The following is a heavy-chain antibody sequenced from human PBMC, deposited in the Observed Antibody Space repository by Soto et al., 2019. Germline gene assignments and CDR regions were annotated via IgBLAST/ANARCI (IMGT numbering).Heavy chain of an antibody. CDR3: AKVVVGATSHSDFDS. Sequence: SETLSLTCTVSGGSIANNNYFWGWVRQPPGKGLEWIGSAAYSGGTYKNPSLKSRVTVSVDTSKNQFSLKLTSVTAADMAVYYCAKVVVGATSHSDFDSWGQGTLVTAPQ. J-gene: IGHJ4*02. CDR2: AAYSGGT. V-gene: IGHV4-39*01. D-gene: IGHD2-15*01. CDR1: GGSIANNNYF.